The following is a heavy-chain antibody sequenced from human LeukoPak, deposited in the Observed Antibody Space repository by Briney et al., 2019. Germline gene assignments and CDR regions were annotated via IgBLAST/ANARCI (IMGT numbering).Heavy chain of an antibody. D-gene: IGHD3-9*01. CDR1: GFTFDSCA. Sequence: PGGSLRLSCAASGFTFDSCAMSWVRQSPGKGLEWVSGISGSGAYTYYADSVKGRFTISRDGSKNTLFLQMNSLRAEDTALYYCAKALRYTSDSLDYWGQGTLVTVSS. J-gene: IGHJ4*02. CDR2: ISGSGAYT. V-gene: IGHV3-23*01. CDR3: AKALRYTSDSLDY.